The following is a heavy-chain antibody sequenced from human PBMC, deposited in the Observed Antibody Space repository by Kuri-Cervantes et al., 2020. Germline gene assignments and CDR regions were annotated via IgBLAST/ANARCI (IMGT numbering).Heavy chain of an antibody. CDR2: INHSGST. J-gene: IGHJ5*02. CDR1: GGPFSSYY. CDR3: ARVVFRYYYDSSAQLGNWFDP. V-gene: IGHV4-34*01. D-gene: IGHD3-22*01. Sequence: SETLSLTCAVYGGPFSSYYWSWIRQPPGKGLEWIGEINHSGSTNYNPSLKSRVTISEDTSKNQFSLKLSSVTAADTAVYYCARVVFRYYYDSSAQLGNWFDPWGQGTLVTVSS.